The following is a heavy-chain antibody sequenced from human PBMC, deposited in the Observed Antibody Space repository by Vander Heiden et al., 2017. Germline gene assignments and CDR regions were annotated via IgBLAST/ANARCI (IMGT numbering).Heavy chain of an antibody. Sequence: QVQLQESRPRLLKPSETLSLTCTVAGGSISTCHWSCIRQPPGKGLQRVGHTSYRGSTNYNPSLKSRVTISVDTSKNQFSLKLRSVTAEHPAVYYCARDPGDYDGNWFDPWGQGSLVTVSS. CDR2: TSYRGST. J-gene: IGHJ5*02. CDR3: ARDPGDYDGNWFDP. D-gene: IGHD4-17*01. CDR1: GGSISTCH. V-gene: IGHV4-59*01.